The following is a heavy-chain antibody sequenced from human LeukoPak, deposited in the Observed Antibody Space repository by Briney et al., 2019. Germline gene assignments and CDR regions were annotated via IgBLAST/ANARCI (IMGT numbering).Heavy chain of an antibody. D-gene: IGHD2-15*01. J-gene: IGHJ4*02. V-gene: IGHV3-7*01. CDR1: GFTFSNYW. CDR2: IKQDGSEK. Sequence: GESLRLSCAASGFTFSNYWMSWVRQAPGKGLEWVANIKQDGSEKYYVDSVKGRFTISRDNAKNSLYLQMNSLRAEDTAVYYCARYCSGGSCFDRWGQGTLVTVSS. CDR3: ARYCSGGSCFDR.